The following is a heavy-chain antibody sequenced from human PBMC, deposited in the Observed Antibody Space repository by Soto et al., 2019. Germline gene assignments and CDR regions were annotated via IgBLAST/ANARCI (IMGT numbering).Heavy chain of an antibody. D-gene: IGHD6-13*01. J-gene: IGHJ4*02. CDR3: ARRRGDVYSLYYFDY. CDR2: IYPGDSDT. V-gene: IGHV5-51*01. CDR1: GYSFTSYW. Sequence: PGESLKISCRGSGYSFTSYWIGWVRQMPGKGLEWMGIIYPGDSDTRYSPSFQGQVTISADKSISTAYLQWSSLKASDTAMYYCARRRGDVYSLYYFDYWGQGTLVPVSS.